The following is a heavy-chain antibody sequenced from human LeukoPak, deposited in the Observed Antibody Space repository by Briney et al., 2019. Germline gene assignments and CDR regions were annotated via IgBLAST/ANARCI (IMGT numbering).Heavy chain of an antibody. CDR2: FDPEDGET. CDR1: GYTLTELS. CDR3: ATVFPYSSSWPVDY. J-gene: IGHJ4*02. D-gene: IGHD6-13*01. Sequence: ASVKVSCKVSGYTLTELSMHWVRQAPGKGLEWMGGFDPEDGETIYAQKFQGRVTMTEDTSTDTAYMELSSLRSEDTAVYYCATVFPYSSSWPVDYWGQGTLVTASS. V-gene: IGHV1-24*01.